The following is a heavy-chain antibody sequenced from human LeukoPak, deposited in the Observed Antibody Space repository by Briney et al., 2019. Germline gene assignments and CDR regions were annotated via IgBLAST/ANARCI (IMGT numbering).Heavy chain of an antibody. CDR1: GFTFSAYS. D-gene: IGHD2-21*01. CDR2: ISSSGTYI. V-gene: IGHV3-21*04. J-gene: IGHJ4*02. CDR3: ARDGLWGWAQYDY. Sequence: GGSLRLSCAASGFTFSAYSINWVRQAPGRGLEWVSSISSSGTYIYYADSVKGRFTISRDNAKNSLSLQMNSLRAEDTALYYCARDGLWGWAQYDYWGQGILVTVSS.